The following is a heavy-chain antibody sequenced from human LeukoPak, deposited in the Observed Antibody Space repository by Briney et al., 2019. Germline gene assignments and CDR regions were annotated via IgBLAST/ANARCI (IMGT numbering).Heavy chain of an antibody. D-gene: IGHD2-2*01. CDR3: ATRYCSIAACRASSYKCMDD. J-gene: IGHJ6*04. CDR1: GFTFSAYG. CDR2: ISYDGNNK. V-gene: IGHV3-30-3*01. Sequence: GRPLRLSCAASGFTFSAYGLHWVRQAPGKGLDWVALISYDGNNKYYADSVKGRFTISRDNSKNTLYLQMNSLRPEDTAVYYCATRYCSIAACRASSYKCMDDWGKGTTVIVSS.